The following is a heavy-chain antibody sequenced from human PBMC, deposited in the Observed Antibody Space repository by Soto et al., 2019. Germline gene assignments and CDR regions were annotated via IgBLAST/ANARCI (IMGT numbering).Heavy chain of an antibody. V-gene: IGHV4-39*01. CDR2: IYYSGIT. CDR3: ARQYRLFDP. J-gene: IGHJ5*02. Sequence: LETLSLTCTVSGGSISSSSYYWGWIRQPPGKGLEWIGSIYYSGITYYNPSLKSRVTISVDTSKNQFSVKLSSVTAADTAVYYCARQYRLFDPWGQGTLVTVSS. D-gene: IGHD2-2*01. CDR1: GGSISSSSYY.